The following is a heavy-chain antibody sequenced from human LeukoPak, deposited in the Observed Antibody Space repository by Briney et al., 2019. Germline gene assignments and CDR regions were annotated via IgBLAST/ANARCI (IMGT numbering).Heavy chain of an antibody. D-gene: IGHD2/OR15-2a*01. J-gene: IGHJ4*02. Sequence: GGSLRLSCAASGFTFSTYGMTWVRQAPGKGLEWVSTITASGGSTYYADSVKGRFTISRDNSKNTLYLQMSSLRADDTVVYYCAKNIGDYGDYWGQGTLVTVSS. CDR3: AKNIGDYGDY. V-gene: IGHV3-23*01. CDR2: ITASGGST. CDR1: GFTFSTYG.